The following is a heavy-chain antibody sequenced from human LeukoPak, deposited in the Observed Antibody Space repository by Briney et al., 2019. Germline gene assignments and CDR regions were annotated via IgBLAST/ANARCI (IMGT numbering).Heavy chain of an antibody. CDR2: ISYDGSNK. D-gene: IGHD3-16*01. J-gene: IGHJ5*02. CDR1: GFTFSNYG. Sequence: PGGSLRLSCAASGFTFSNYGMNWVRQAPGKGLEWVAVISYDGSNKYYADSVKGRFTISRDNSKNTLYLQMNSLGAEDTAVYYCAGEKIRGDPPHAYWGRDPW. CDR3: AGEKIRGDPPHAYWGRDP. V-gene: IGHV3-30*19.